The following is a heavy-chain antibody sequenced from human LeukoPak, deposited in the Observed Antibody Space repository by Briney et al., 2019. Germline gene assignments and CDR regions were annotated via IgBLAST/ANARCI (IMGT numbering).Heavy chain of an antibody. V-gene: IGHV1-69*04. CDR2: IIPIFGIA. CDR1: GDTFSSYA. J-gene: IGHJ3*02. D-gene: IGHD6-19*01. CDR3: ARDSSSSGDAFDI. Sequence: SVKVSCKASGDTFSSYAISWVRQAPGQGLEWMGRIIPIFGIANYAQKFQGRVTITADKSTSTAYMELSSLRSEDTAVYYCARDSSSSGDAFDIWGQGTMVTVSS.